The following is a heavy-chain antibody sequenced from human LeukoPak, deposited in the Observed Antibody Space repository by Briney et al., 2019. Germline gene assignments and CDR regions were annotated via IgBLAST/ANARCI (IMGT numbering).Heavy chain of an antibody. CDR3: ARYDCTNGVCYTSYYYGMDV. CDR1: GFTFSSYS. Sequence: GGSLRLSCAASGFTFSSYSMNWVRQAPGKGLEWVSSISSSSSYIYYADSVKGRFTISRDNAKNSLCLQMNSLRAEDTAVYYCARYDCTNGVCYTSYYYGMDVWGQGTTVTVSS. D-gene: IGHD2-8*01. V-gene: IGHV3-21*01. J-gene: IGHJ6*02. CDR2: ISSSSSYI.